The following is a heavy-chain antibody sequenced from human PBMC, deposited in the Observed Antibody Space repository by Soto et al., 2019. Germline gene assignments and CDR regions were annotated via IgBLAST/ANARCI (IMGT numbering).Heavy chain of an antibody. Sequence: EVQLLESGGGLVQPGGSLRLSCAASGFTFSSYAMSWVRQAPGKGLEWVSAISGSGGSTYYADSVKGRFTITRDNSKNTLYLQMNSLRAEDTAVYYCAPHLWFGEVYYWGQGTLVTVSS. J-gene: IGHJ4*02. V-gene: IGHV3-23*01. CDR3: APHLWFGEVYY. D-gene: IGHD3-10*01. CDR1: GFTFSSYA. CDR2: ISGSGGST.